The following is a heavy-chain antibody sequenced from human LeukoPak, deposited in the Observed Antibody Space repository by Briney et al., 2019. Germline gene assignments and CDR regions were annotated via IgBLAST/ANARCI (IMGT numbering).Heavy chain of an antibody. CDR2: INPENGGT. Sequence: ASVKVSCKASGYIFTGQYIHWVRQAPGQGLEWMGRINPENGGTDYAKKFKGRVAMTRDTSISTAYMDLTKLRSDASAVYHCARDRVWDAFDIWGQGTLVTVSS. V-gene: IGHV1-2*06. D-gene: IGHD6-13*01. J-gene: IGHJ3*02. CDR1: GYIFTGQY. CDR3: ARDRVWDAFDI.